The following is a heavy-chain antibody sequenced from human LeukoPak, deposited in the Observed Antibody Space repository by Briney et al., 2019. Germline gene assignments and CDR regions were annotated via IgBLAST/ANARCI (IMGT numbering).Heavy chain of an antibody. CDR3: ARHLTTGRYFDY. V-gene: IGHV4-59*08. CDR1: GGSISGYY. J-gene: IGHJ4*02. D-gene: IGHD4-17*01. Sequence: SETLSLTCTVSGGSISGYYWSWIRQPPGKGLEWIGYIYYSGSTNYNPSLKSRVTISVDTSKNQFSLKLSSVTAADTAVYYCARHLTTGRYFDYWGQGTLVTVSS. CDR2: IYYSGST.